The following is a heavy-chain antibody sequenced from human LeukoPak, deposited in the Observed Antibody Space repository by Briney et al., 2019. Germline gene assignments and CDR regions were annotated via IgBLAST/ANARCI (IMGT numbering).Heavy chain of an antibody. D-gene: IGHD5-12*01. V-gene: IGHV1-2*02. CDR3: ARERVGRGYSGYDFDY. J-gene: IGHJ4*02. CDR1: GYTFTGYY. CDR2: INPNSGGT. Sequence: ASVKASCKASGYTFTGYYMHWVRQAPGQGLEWMGWINPNSGGTNYAQKFQGRVTMTRDTSISTAYMELSRLRSDDTAVYYCARERVGRGYSGYDFDYWGQGTLVTVSS.